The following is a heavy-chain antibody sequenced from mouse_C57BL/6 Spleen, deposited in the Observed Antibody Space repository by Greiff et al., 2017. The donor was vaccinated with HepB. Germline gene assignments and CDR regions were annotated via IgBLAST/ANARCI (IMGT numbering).Heavy chain of an antibody. D-gene: IGHD2-3*01. CDR3: AREEIYDGFGDY. CDR1: GYAFSSYW. J-gene: IGHJ2*01. Sequence: VQLQQSGAELVKPGASVKISCKASGYAFSSYWMNWVKQRPGKGLEWIGQIYPGDGDTNYNGKFKGKATLTADKSSSTAYMQLSSLTSEDSAVYFCAREEIYDGFGDYWGQGTTLTVSS. V-gene: IGHV1-80*01. CDR2: IYPGDGDT.